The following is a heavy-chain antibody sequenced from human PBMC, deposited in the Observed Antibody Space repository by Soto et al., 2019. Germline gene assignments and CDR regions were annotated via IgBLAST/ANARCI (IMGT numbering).Heavy chain of an antibody. CDR2: IIPIVDTT. Sequence: QVQLVQSGAEVKKPGYSVKVSCKASGGTFSTYGINWVRQAPGKGLEWMGGIIPIVDTTNYAQKFQGKFTISADESTSTVYMELSSLRSEDTAVYYCARNEAGAVTSAMDVWGQGTTVSVSS. CDR3: ARNEAGAVTSAMDV. J-gene: IGHJ6*02. D-gene: IGHD6-13*01. CDR1: GGTFSTYG. V-gene: IGHV1-69*01.